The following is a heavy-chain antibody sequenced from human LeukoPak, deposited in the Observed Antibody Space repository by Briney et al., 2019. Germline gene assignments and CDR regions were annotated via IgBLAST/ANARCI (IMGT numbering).Heavy chain of an antibody. CDR3: TRQSRYYGSGKGNTWFDP. J-gene: IGHJ5*02. V-gene: IGHV4-59*08. Sequence: SETLSVTCTVSGGSINNYYWSWIRQSPGKGLEWIGYIYYSGSSNYNPSLKSRVTISVDTSKKQFSLKLSSVTDADTPMYYCTRQSRYYGSGKGNTWFDPWGQGTLVTVSS. CDR2: IYYSGSS. CDR1: GGSINNYY. D-gene: IGHD3-10*01.